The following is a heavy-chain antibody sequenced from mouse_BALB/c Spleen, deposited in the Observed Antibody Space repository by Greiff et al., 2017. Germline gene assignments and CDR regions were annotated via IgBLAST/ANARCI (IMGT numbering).Heavy chain of an antibody. CDR1: GFSLTSYG. V-gene: IGHV2-9*02. CDR2: IWAGGST. CDR3: ARVSTTVVDAMDY. D-gene: IGHD1-1*01. Sequence: VQLQESGPGLVAPSQSLSITCTVSGFSLTSYGVHWVRQPPGKGLEWLGVIWAGGSTNYNSALMSRLSISKDNSKSQVFLKMNSLQTDDTAMYYCARVSTTVVDAMDYWGQGTSVTVSS. J-gene: IGHJ4*01.